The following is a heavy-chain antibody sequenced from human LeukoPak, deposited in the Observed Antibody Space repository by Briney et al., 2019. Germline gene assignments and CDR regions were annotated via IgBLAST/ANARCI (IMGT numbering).Heavy chain of an antibody. D-gene: IGHD3-22*01. Sequence: YMXWVRQAPGQGLEWMXIINPSGGSTSYAQKFQGRVTMTRDTSTSTVYMELSSLRSEDTAVYYCARAGYDSSGYYSYWGQGTLVTVSS. V-gene: IGHV1-46*01. CDR2: INPSGGST. CDR3: ARAGYDSSGYYSY. J-gene: IGHJ4*02. CDR1: Y.